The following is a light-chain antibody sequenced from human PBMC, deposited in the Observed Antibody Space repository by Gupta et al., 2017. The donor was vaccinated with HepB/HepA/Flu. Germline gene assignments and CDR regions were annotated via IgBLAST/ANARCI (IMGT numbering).Light chain of an antibody. CDR1: QSVSSSY. Sequence: EIVLTQSPGTLSLSPGERATLSCRASQSVSSSYLAWYQQKPGQAPRLLIYGASSRTTGIPDRFSGSGSGTDFTLTISRLEPEDFAVYYCQQDGSFTWTFGQGTKVEIK. CDR2: GAS. J-gene: IGKJ1*01. V-gene: IGKV3-20*01. CDR3: QQDGSFTWT.